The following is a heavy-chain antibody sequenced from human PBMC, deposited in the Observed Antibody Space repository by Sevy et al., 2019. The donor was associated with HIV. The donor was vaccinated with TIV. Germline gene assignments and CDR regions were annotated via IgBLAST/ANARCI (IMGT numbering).Heavy chain of an antibody. Sequence: SETLSLTCTVSGVSITSGDDYWSWIRQPAGKGLEWIGRISTSGSTNYNSSLKSRVTISADTFQNQFSLSLRSVTAADTAMYYCARDQIMKTFGGVIVADAFDIWGQGTMVTVSS. D-gene: IGHD3-16*02. V-gene: IGHV4-61*02. CDR1: GVSITSGDDY. J-gene: IGHJ3*02. CDR2: ISTSGST. CDR3: ARDQIMKTFGGVIVADAFDI.